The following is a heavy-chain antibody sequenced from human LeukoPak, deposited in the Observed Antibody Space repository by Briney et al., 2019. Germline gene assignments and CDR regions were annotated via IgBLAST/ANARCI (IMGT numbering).Heavy chain of an antibody. Sequence: GGSLRLTCRGSGFAFGNYGMTWVRQAPGKGLEWVSAITGSGEGTRYTDAVTGRFTISRDNSRNTLFLQMGSLRADDTAVYYCAKDPNGDYLGAFDFWGPGTLVTVSS. J-gene: IGHJ3*01. CDR2: ITGSGEGT. CDR1: GFAFGNYG. D-gene: IGHD4-17*01. CDR3: AKDPNGDYLGAFDF. V-gene: IGHV3-23*01.